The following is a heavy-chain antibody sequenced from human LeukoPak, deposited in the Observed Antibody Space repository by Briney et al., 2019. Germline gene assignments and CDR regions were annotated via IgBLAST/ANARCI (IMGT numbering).Heavy chain of an antibody. CDR2: MNPNTGNS. Sequence: ASVKVSCKASGYTFTSYDVNWAQQAAGQGLEWMGWMNPNTGNSGYAQRFQGRVTMTRDTSIDTAYMELSSLGSEDTAVYYCARKTCTSTSCLHPWGQGTLVTVSS. D-gene: IGHD2-2*01. J-gene: IGHJ5*02. CDR3: ARKTCTSTSCLHP. V-gene: IGHV1-8*01. CDR1: GYTFTSYD.